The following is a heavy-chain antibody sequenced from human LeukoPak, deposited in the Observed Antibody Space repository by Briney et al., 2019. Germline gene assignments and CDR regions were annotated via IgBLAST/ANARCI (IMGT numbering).Heavy chain of an antibody. V-gene: IGHV3-53*01. J-gene: IGHJ4*02. CDR1: GFTVSGTH. CDR2: IYTGGTT. CDR3: ARDQATSGGGLDS. D-gene: IGHD3-16*01. Sequence: GSLRLSCAASGFTVSGTHMSWVRQAPGKGLEWVSAIYTGGTTYYSDSVEGRFTISRDKSKNTLYLQMDSLRVEDTAVYYCARDQATSGGGLDSWGQGTLVTVSS.